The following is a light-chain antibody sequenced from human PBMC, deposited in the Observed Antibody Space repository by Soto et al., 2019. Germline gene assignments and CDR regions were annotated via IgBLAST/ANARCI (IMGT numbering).Light chain of an antibody. CDR1: SSDVRVYNY. CDR2: DVS. J-gene: IGLJ1*01. V-gene: IGLV2-11*01. CDR3: CSYAGSYTSV. Sequence: SVLTQPRSVSGSPGHSVTISFTGTSSDVRVYNYVSWYQQHPGKASKLMIYDVSKRPSGVPDRFSGSKSGNTASLTISGLQAEDEADYYGCSYAGSYTSVFGPGTKATGL.